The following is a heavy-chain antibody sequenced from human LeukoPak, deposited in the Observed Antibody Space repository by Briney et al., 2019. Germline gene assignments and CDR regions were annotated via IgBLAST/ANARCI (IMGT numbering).Heavy chain of an antibody. J-gene: IGHJ4*02. CDR2: IYYTGRT. Sequence: SETLSLTCNVSGGSITSYYWSWIRQPPGKGLEWTGDIYYTGRTDYNSSHKSRVTISVDTSRSQFSLKLSSVTTADAAVYYCARAPPRGVGPTHFDYWGQGILVTVSS. CDR3: ARAPPRGVGPTHFDY. D-gene: IGHD1-26*01. CDR1: GGSITSYY. V-gene: IGHV4-59*01.